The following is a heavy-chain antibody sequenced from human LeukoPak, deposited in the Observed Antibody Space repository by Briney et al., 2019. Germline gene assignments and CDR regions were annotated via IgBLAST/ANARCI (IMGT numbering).Heavy chain of an antibody. Sequence: PGGSLRLACAASGFTFDDYAMHWVRQAPGKGLEWVSLISGDGGSTYYADSVKGRFTISRDNSKNSLYLQMNSLRAEDTALYYCARELLDGSGSTPFDYWGQGTLVTVAS. D-gene: IGHD3-10*01. J-gene: IGHJ4*02. CDR2: ISGDGGST. V-gene: IGHV3-43*02. CDR3: ARELLDGSGSTPFDY. CDR1: GFTFDDYA.